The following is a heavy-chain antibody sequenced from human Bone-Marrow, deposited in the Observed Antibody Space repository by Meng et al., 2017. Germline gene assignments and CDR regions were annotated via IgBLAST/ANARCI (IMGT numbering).Heavy chain of an antibody. CDR1: GGTFSSYA. Sequence: QVQLVQSVAEVKTPGSSAKVYWKASGGTFSSYAISWVRQAPGQGLEWMGGIIPIFGTANYAQKFQGRVTITADKSTSTAYMELSSLRSEDTAVYYCARGGYSYGLVGIFDYWGQGTLVTVSS. D-gene: IGHD5-18*01. V-gene: IGHV1-69*06. CDR3: ARGGYSYGLVGIFDY. J-gene: IGHJ4*02. CDR2: IIPIFGTA.